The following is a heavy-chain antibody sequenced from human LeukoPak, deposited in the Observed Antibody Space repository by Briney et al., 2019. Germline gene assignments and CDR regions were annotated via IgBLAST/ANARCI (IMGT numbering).Heavy chain of an antibody. J-gene: IGHJ6*02. V-gene: IGHV3-23*01. CDR2: ISGSGGST. CDR1: GFTFSSYA. Sequence: GGSLRLSCAASGFTFSSYALNWVRQAPGQGLEWVSAISGSGGSTYYADSVKGRFTISRDSSKIMLYLQLNSLRAEDTAIYYCSRFRWGDYYYYGVDVWGQGTTVTVSS. D-gene: IGHD3-16*01. CDR3: SRFRWGDYYYYGVDV.